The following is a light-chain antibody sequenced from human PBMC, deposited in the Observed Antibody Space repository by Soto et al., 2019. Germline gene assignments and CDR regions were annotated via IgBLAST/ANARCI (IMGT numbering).Light chain of an antibody. J-gene: IGLJ1*01. CDR3: SSYTTRNTPQRF. V-gene: IGLV2-14*03. CDR2: DVT. Sequence: QSALTQPASVSGSPGQSITISCTGTSSDVGGYNYVSWYQHHPGKAPKLIIYDVTNRPSGVSNPFSGSKSGNTASLTISGLQPEDEADYYCSSYTTRNTPQRFFGTGTKVTVL. CDR1: SSDVGGYNY.